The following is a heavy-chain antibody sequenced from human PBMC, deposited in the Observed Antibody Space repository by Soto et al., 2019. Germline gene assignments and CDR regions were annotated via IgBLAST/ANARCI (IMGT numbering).Heavy chain of an antibody. CDR3: ASWGYSGYDPLYYYGMDV. CDR2: ISAYNGNT. CDR1: GYTFTSYG. D-gene: IGHD5-12*01. V-gene: IGHV1-18*04. J-gene: IGHJ6*02. Sequence: ASVKVSCKASGYTFTSYGISWVRQAPGQGLEWMGWISAYNGNTNYAQKLQGRVTMTTDTSTSTAYMELRSLRSDDTAVYYSASWGYSGYDPLYYYGMDVWGQGTTVTVSS.